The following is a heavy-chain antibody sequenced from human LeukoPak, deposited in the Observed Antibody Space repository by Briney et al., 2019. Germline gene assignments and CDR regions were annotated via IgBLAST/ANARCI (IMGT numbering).Heavy chain of an antibody. D-gene: IGHD2-21*02. CDR2: IIPIFGTA. CDR3: ARVRHIVVVTAIGWFDP. J-gene: IGHJ5*02. CDR1: VGTFISYA. Sequence: SVKDSCKASVGTFISYAISWVGQAPGQGLEWMGGIIPIFGTANYAQKFQGRVTITADESTSTAYMELSSLRSEDTAVYYCARVRHIVVVTAIGWFDPWGQGTLVTVSS. V-gene: IGHV1-69*13.